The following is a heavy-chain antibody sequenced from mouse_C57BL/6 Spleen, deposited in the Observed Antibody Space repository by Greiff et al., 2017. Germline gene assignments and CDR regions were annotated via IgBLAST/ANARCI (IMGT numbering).Heavy chain of an antibody. CDR2: IDPETGGT. V-gene: IGHV1-15*01. CDR3: TMRRWGIMDY. Sequence: QVQLQQSGAELVRPGASVTLSCKASGYTFTDYEMHWVKQTPVHGLEWIGAIDPETGGTAYNQKFKGKAILTADKSSSAAYMELRSLTSEDSAVYYCTMRRWGIMDYWGQGTSVTVSS. CDR1: GYTFTDYE. J-gene: IGHJ4*01.